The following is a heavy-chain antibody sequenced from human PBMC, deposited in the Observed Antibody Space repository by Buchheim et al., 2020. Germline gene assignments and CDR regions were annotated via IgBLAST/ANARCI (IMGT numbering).Heavy chain of an antibody. D-gene: IGHD5-18*01. Sequence: QVQLVESGGGVVQPGRSLRLSCAGSGFSFSDYGMHWVRQAPGKGLEWLALISSAGSNVNFSASVKGRFTISRGNSKSTLYLQMNSLRTEDTAMYYCASGYNYGLSTPVIWGQGT. V-gene: IGHV3-30*03. J-gene: IGHJ3*02. CDR2: ISSAGSNV. CDR3: ASGYNYGLSTPVI. CDR1: GFSFSDYG.